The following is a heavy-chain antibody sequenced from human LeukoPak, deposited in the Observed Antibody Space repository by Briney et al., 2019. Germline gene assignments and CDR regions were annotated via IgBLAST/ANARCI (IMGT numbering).Heavy chain of an antibody. CDR2: IRSKSYGGTT. CDR3: TRESDYYDSSGYQYYFDY. CDR1: GFTFGGYA. D-gene: IGHD3-22*01. J-gene: IGHJ4*02. V-gene: IGHV3-49*04. Sequence: GSLRLSCTASGFTFGGYAMSWVRQAPGKGLEWVGFIRSKSYGGTTEYAASVKGRFTISRDDPKSIAYLQMNSLKTEDTAVYYCTRESDYYDSSGYQYYFDYWGQGTLVTVSS.